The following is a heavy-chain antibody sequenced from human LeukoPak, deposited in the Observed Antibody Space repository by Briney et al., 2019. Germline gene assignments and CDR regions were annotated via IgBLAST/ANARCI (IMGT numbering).Heavy chain of an antibody. Sequence: PGGSLRLSCAASDFTFYAYGMHWVRQAPGEGLEWLAFVSGTSRAIHYADSVKGRFTISRDNAKNSLYLQMNSLRAEDTAVYYCARGRYGDINWFDPWGQGTLVTVSS. CDR1: DFTFYAYG. CDR3: ARGRYGDINWFDP. J-gene: IGHJ5*02. D-gene: IGHD4-17*01. V-gene: IGHV3-48*04. CDR2: VSGTSRAI.